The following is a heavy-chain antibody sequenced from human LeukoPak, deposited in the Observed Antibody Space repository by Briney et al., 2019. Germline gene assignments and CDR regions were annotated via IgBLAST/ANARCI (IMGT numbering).Heavy chain of an antibody. CDR3: ATPTRWYSRSEGAFDI. CDR2: INHSGAT. J-gene: IGHJ3*02. Sequence: SETLSLTCAVSGGSFTSNYWTWVRQPPGKGLEWIGEINHSGATNYDPSLKSRVTISLGTSDNQFSLRLSTVTAADTAVYYCATPTRWYSRSEGAFDIWGQGTMVTVSS. CDR1: GGSFTSNY. D-gene: IGHD6-6*01. V-gene: IGHV4-34*01.